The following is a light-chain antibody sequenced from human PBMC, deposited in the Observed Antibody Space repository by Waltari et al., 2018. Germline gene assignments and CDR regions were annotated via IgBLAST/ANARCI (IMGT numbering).Light chain of an antibody. CDR1: NIGSKS. Sequence: SYVLTQPPSVSVAPGQTAKITCGGNNIGSKSVHWYQQKPGQAPVLVVYDDNDRPSGIPERFSGSNSGNTATLTISRVEAGDEADYYCQIWDTTTDRVVFGGGTKVTAL. CDR3: QIWDTTTDRVV. J-gene: IGLJ2*01. V-gene: IGLV3-21*02. CDR2: DDN.